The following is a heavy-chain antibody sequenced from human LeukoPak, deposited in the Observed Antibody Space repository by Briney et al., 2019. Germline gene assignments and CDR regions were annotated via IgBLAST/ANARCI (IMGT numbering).Heavy chain of an antibody. CDR1: GGSINGCY. CDR3: ARHLGP. D-gene: IGHD1-26*01. CDR2: ISATGIT. Sequence: PSETLSLTCTVSGGSINGCYWSWIRQPAGKGLEWIGRISATGITHYNPSLESRVTMSVDMSRNQFSLKLSSVAAADTAVFYCARHLGPWGLGTLVTVSS. V-gene: IGHV4-4*07. J-gene: IGHJ4*02.